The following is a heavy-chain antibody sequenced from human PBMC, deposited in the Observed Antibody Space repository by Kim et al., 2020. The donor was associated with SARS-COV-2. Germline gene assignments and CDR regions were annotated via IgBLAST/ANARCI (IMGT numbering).Heavy chain of an antibody. V-gene: IGHV1-2*06. CDR2: LNPKSGDT. D-gene: IGHD3-16*01. J-gene: IGHJ5*02. CDR3: VRGTSDYGNWLDP. Sequence: ASVKVSCKASGYTFIDYYLQWVRQAPGQGLEWVGRLNPKSGDTDYAQKFQGRVAMARDTSSSTAYMELSRLTSNDTAVYYCVRGTSDYGNWLDPWGQGTL. CDR1: GYTFIDYY.